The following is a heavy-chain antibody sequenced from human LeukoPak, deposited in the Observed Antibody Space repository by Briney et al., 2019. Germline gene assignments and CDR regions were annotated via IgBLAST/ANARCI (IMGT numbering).Heavy chain of an antibody. Sequence: PSETLSLTCAVYGGSFSGYYWSWIRQPPGKGLEWIGEINHSGSTNYNPSLKSRVTISVDTSKNQFSLKLSSVTAADTAVYYCARFSLAGAALDYWGQGTLVTVSS. J-gene: IGHJ4*02. D-gene: IGHD1-26*01. CDR1: GGSFSGYY. CDR2: INHSGST. CDR3: ARFSLAGAALDY. V-gene: IGHV4-34*01.